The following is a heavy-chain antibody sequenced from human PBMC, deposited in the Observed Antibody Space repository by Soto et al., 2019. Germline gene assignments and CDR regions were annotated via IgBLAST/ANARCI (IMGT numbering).Heavy chain of an antibody. J-gene: IGHJ6*02. CDR3: ASTYCSGGSCYRYGMDV. D-gene: IGHD2-15*01. CDR2: IIPIFGTA. Sequence: QVQLVQSGAEVKKPGSSVKVSCKASGGTFSSYAISWVRQAPGQGLEWMGGIIPIFGTANYAQKIQGRVTITADESTSTAYMELSSLRSEDTAVYYCASTYCSGGSCYRYGMDVWGQGTTVTVSS. V-gene: IGHV1-69*01. CDR1: GGTFSSYA.